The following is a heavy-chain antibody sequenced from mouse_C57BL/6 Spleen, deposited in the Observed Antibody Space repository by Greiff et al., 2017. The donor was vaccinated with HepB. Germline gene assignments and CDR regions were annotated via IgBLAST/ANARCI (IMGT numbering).Heavy chain of an antibody. J-gene: IGHJ1*03. CDR2: INPNNGGT. V-gene: IGHV1-18*01. Sequence: EVQLQQSGPELVKPGASVKIPCKASGYTFTDYNMDWVKQSHGKSLEWIGDINPNNGGTIYNQKFKGKATLTVDKSSSTAYMELRSLTSEDTEGDYCARKEYMDYVWYFDVWGTGTTVTVSS. CDR3: ARKEYMDYVWYFDV. D-gene: IGHD1-1*01. CDR1: GYTFTDYN.